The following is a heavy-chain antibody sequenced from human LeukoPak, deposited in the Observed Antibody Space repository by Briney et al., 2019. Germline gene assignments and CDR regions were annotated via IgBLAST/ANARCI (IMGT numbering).Heavy chain of an antibody. CDR2: IIPIFGTA. Sequence: SVKVSCTASGVTFSSYAISWVRQAPGQGLEWMGGIIPIFGTANYAQKFQGRVTITTDESTSTAYMELSSLRSEDTAVYYCARGVGDPSVPDAFDIWGQGTMVTVSS. V-gene: IGHV1-69*05. CDR3: ARGVGDPSVPDAFDI. J-gene: IGHJ3*02. D-gene: IGHD2-21*02. CDR1: GVTFSSYA.